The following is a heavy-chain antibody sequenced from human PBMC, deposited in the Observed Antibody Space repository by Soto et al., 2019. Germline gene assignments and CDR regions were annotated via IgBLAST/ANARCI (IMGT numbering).Heavy chain of an antibody. Sequence: SETLSLTCTVSGGCVSSGSYYWSWIRQPPGKGLEWIGYIYYSGSTNYTPSLKSRVTISVDTSKNQFCLKLSSVTAADTAAYYCARGVHYYGSGSYFAAFDILGQGTMVTVSS. J-gene: IGHJ3*02. D-gene: IGHD3-10*01. CDR3: ARGVHYYGSGSYFAAFDI. V-gene: IGHV4-61*01. CDR1: GGCVSSGSYY. CDR2: IYYSGST.